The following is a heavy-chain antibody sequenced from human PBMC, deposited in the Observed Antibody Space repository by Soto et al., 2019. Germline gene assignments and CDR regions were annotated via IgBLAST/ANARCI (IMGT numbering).Heavy chain of an antibody. CDR3: TTLPHIVVVVAATDTTVDY. V-gene: IGHV3-15*01. D-gene: IGHD2-15*01. CDR2: IKSKTDGGTT. Sequence: LRLSCAASGFTFSNAWMSWVRQAPGKGLEWVGRIKSKTDGGTTDYAAPVKGRFTISRDDSKNTLYLQMNSLKTEDTAVYYCTTLPHIVVVVAATDTTVDYWGQGTLVTVSS. CDR1: GFTFSNAW. J-gene: IGHJ4*02.